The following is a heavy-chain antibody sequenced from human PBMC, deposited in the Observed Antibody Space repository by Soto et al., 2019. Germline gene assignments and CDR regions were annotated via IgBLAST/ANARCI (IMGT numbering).Heavy chain of an antibody. D-gene: IGHD3-16*02. CDR2: ISWNSGSI. CDR3: AKTSRLVYDSVWGSYRYYFDY. V-gene: IGHV3-9*01. J-gene: IGHJ4*02. CDR1: GFTFADYA. Sequence: GGSLRLSCAASGFTFADYAMHWVRQAPGKGLEWVSGISWNSGSIGYADSVKGRFTISRDNAKNSLYLQMNSLRAEDKALYYCAKTSRLVYDSVWGSYRYYFDYWGQGTLVTVSS.